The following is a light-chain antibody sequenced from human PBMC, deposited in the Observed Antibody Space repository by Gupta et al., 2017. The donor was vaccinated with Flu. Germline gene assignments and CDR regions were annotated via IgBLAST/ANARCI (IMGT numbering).Light chain of an antibody. V-gene: IGKV3-11*01. CDR3: QQRSNWPPG. J-gene: IGKJ2*03. Sequence: EIVLTQSPATLSLSPGERATLSCRASQSVSSYLAWYQQKPGQAPRLLIYDASNRATGIPARFSGSGSGTDFTLTISSLEPEDFAVYYCQQRSNWPPGFGQGTNLEIK. CDR1: QSVSSY. CDR2: DAS.